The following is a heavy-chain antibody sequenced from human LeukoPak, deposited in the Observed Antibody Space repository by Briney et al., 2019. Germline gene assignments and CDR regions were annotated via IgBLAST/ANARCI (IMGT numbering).Heavy chain of an antibody. D-gene: IGHD1-1*01. V-gene: IGHV4-61*01. J-gene: IGHJ5*02. Sequence: PSETLSLTCTVSGGSVSCGSYYWSWIRQPPGKGLEWIGYIYYSGSTNYNPSLKSRVTISVDTSKNQFSLKLSSVTAADTAVYYCAREIRSRGTGWFDPWGQGTLVTVSS. CDR3: AREIRSRGTGWFDP. CDR2: IYYSGST. CDR1: GGSVSCGSYY.